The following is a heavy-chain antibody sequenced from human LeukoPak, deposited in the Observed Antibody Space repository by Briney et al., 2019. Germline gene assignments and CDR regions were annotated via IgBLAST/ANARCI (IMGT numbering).Heavy chain of an antibody. CDR2: ISYDGSNK. V-gene: IGHV3-30*04. D-gene: IGHD3/OR15-3a*01. CDR1: GFTFSSYA. CDR3: ARAIGLYYYYYMDV. J-gene: IGHJ6*03. Sequence: GGSLRLSCAASGFTFSSYAMHWVRQAPGKGLEWVAVISYDGSNKYYADSVKGRFTISRDNSKNTLYLQMNSLRAEDTAVYYCARAIGLYYYYYMDVWGKGTTVTISS.